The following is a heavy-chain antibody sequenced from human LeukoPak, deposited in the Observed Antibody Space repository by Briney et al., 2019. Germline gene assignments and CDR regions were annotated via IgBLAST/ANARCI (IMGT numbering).Heavy chain of an antibody. Sequence: PGGSLRLSCAASGFSFSIYFMNWVRQAPGKELEWVSSISRTSEYIHYADSVRGRFAISRDNAKNSVYLQMNSLRAEDTAVYFCAGGGDFDYWGQGILVTVSA. D-gene: IGHD3-16*01. J-gene: IGHJ4*02. CDR2: ISRTSEYI. CDR1: GFSFSIYF. V-gene: IGHV3-21*01. CDR3: AGGGDFDY.